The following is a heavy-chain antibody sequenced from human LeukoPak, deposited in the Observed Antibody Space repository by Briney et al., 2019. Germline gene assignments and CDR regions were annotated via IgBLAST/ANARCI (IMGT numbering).Heavy chain of an antibody. CDR3: ASGFKYYYDSSGYYGY. J-gene: IGHJ4*02. CDR2: MNPNSGNT. V-gene: IGHV1-8*01. D-gene: IGHD3-22*01. CDR1: GHTFTSYD. Sequence: ASVKVTCKASGHTFTSYDINWVRQATGQGLEWMGWMNPNSGNTGYAQKFQGRVTMTRNTSISTAYMELSSLRSEDTAVYYCASGFKYYYDSSGYYGYWGQGTLVTVSS.